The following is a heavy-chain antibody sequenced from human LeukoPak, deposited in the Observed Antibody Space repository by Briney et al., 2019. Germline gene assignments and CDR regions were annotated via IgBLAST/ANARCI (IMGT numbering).Heavy chain of an antibody. CDR3: AKGPMIAQYFHH. D-gene: IGHD3-22*01. CDR1: GVTFSSYA. J-gene: IGHJ1*01. Sequence: GGSLRLSCAASGVTFSSYAMSWVRQAPGKGLEWVSAISGSGDSTYYADSVKGRFTISRDNSKNTLYLQMSSLRADDTAMYYCAKGPMIAQYFHHWGQGTLVTVSS. V-gene: IGHV3-23*01. CDR2: ISGSGDST.